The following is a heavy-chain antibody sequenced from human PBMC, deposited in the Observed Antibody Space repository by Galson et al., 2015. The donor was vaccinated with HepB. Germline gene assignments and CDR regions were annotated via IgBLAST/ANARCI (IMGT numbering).Heavy chain of an antibody. J-gene: IGHJ4*02. CDR2: LYRGGST. CDR3: AREASSGYYYFDY. D-gene: IGHD6-19*01. V-gene: IGHV3-66*01. Sequence: SLRLSCAASGFTVSSNYMTWVRQAPGKGLEWVSTLYRGGSTYYADSVKGRFTISRDNSKNTLFLHMNSLRAEDTAVYYCAREASSGYYYFDYWGQGTLVTVSS. CDR1: GFTVSSNY.